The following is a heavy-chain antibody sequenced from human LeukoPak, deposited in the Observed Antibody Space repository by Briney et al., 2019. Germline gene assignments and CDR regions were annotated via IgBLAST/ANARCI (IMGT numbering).Heavy chain of an antibody. CDR3: ARGCGTASCYYWYFDL. Sequence: GGSLRLSCAASGFTFSSFEMNWVRQAPGKGLEWVSYISSGGNTIFYADSVKGRFTISRDNAKNSLCLQMNSLRAEDTALYYCARGCGTASCYYWYFDLWGRGTLVTVSS. CDR2: ISSGGNTI. J-gene: IGHJ2*01. D-gene: IGHD2-2*01. V-gene: IGHV3-48*03. CDR1: GFTFSSFE.